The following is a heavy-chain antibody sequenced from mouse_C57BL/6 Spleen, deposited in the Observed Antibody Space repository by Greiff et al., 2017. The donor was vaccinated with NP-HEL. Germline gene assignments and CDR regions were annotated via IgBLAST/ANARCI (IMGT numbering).Heavy chain of an antibody. Sequence: DVQLQESGPGLVKPSQSLSLTCSVTGYSITSGYYWNWIRQFPGNKLEWMGYISYDGSNNYNPSLKNRISITRDTSKNQFFLKLNSVTTEDTATYYCAREGKTGFAYWGQGTLVTVSA. V-gene: IGHV3-6*01. J-gene: IGHJ3*01. CDR3: AREGKTGFAY. D-gene: IGHD4-1*01. CDR1: GYSITSGYY. CDR2: ISYDGSN.